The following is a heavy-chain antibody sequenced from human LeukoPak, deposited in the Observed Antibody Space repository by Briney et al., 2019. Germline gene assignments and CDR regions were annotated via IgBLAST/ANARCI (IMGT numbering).Heavy chain of an antibody. CDR3: ARVDSGRYYGHDY. D-gene: IGHD1-26*01. CDR2: TSVYNGNT. Sequence: ASVKVSFKASGYTINTYDISWVRQAPGQGLEWMGWTSVYNGNTNYSQKFQGRVTITTDTSPSTTYMELRSLRSDDTAMYYCARVDSGRYYGHDYWGQGTLVTVTS. CDR1: GYTINTYD. J-gene: IGHJ4*02. V-gene: IGHV1-18*01.